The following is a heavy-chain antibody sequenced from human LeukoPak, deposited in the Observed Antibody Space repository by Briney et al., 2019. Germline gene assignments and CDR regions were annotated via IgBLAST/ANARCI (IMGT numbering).Heavy chain of an antibody. Sequence: SSQTLSLTCTVSGGSISSGGYYWSWIRQHPGKGLEWIGYIYYSGSTYYNPSLKSRVTISVDTSKNQFSLKLSSVTAADTAVYYCARFHDSSGYYSLDYWGQGTLVTVSS. D-gene: IGHD3-22*01. CDR1: GGSISSGGYY. CDR2: IYYSGST. J-gene: IGHJ4*02. CDR3: ARFHDSSGYYSLDY. V-gene: IGHV4-31*03.